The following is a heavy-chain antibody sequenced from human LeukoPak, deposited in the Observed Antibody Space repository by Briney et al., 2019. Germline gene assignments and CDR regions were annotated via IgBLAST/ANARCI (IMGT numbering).Heavy chain of an antibody. J-gene: IGHJ4*02. CDR2: NYYSGST. V-gene: IGHV4-59*01. D-gene: IGHD3-10*01. CDR1: GGSISSYY. CDR3: ARDLRLLWFGELPNFYFDY. Sequence: SETLSLTCTVCGGSISSYYWSWIRQPPGKGLEWIGNNYYSGSTNYNPSLKSRVTISVDTSKNQFSLKLSSVTAADTAVYYCARDLRLLWFGELPNFYFDYWGQGTLVTVSS.